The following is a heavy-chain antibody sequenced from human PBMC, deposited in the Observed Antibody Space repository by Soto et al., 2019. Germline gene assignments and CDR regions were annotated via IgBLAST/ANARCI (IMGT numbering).Heavy chain of an antibody. CDR3: AIGGYSGYDVYYYYGMDV. J-gene: IGHJ6*02. D-gene: IGHD5-12*01. V-gene: IGHV4-30-4*01. Sequence: SETLSLTCPVSGCSISGGYYYWSWIRPPPGKGLEGIGYIYYSGSTYYNPSLQSRVTISVDTSKNQFSLKLSSVTAADTAVYYCAIGGYSGYDVYYYYGMDVWGQGTTVTVS. CDR2: IYYSGST. CDR1: GCSISGGYYY.